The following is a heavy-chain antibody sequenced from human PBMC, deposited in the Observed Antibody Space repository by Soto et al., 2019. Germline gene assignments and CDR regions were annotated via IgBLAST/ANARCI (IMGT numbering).Heavy chain of an antibody. D-gene: IGHD2-15*01. J-gene: IGHJ5*02. V-gene: IGHV1-69*13. Sequence: ASVKVSCKASGGTFSSYAISWVRQAPGQGLEWMGGIIPIFGTANYAQKFQGRVTITADESTSTAYMELSSLRSEDTAVYYCARDLCSGGSCYSYNWFDPWGQGTLVTVS. CDR2: IIPIFGTA. CDR1: GGTFSSYA. CDR3: ARDLCSGGSCYSYNWFDP.